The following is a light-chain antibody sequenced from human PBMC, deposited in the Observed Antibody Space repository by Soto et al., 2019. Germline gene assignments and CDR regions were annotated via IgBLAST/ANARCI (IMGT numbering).Light chain of an antibody. CDR2: GAS. J-gene: IGKJ1*01. Sequence: EIVMTQSPATLSLSPGERATLSCRASQSVSANLAWYQQKPGQTPRLLIYGASTRATGIPARFSGSWSGTEFPLTISILQSEDFAVYYCQQYNSRPTFGQGTKVEIK. CDR3: QQYNSRPT. CDR1: QSVSAN. V-gene: IGKV3-15*01.